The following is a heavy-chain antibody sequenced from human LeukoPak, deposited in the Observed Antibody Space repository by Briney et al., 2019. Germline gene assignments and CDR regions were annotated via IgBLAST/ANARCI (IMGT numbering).Heavy chain of an antibody. V-gene: IGHV4-59*01. J-gene: IGHJ5*02. D-gene: IGHD2-2*01. CDR2: IYYSGST. Sequence: SETLSLTCTVSGGSISSYYWSWIRQPPGKGLEWIGYIYYSGSTKYNPSLRSRVTISVDTSKNQFSLKLSFVTAADTAVYYCARADGYCGSTSCYSSNWFDPWGQGTLVTVSS. CDR1: GGSISSYY. CDR3: ARADGYCGSTSCYSSNWFDP.